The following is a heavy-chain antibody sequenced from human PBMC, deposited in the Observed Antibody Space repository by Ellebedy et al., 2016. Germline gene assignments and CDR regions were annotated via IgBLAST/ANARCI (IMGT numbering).Heavy chain of an antibody. J-gene: IGHJ5*01. CDR2: ISGSGDSP. V-gene: IGHV3-23*01. D-gene: IGHD2-15*01. CDR3: AKGKDGWFDS. Sequence: GESLKISCAASGFTFSSYAVSWVRQAPGKGLEWVSAISGSGDSPHYADSVKGRFTISRDNSKTTLYLQMNSLRAEDTAIYYCAKGKDGWFDSWGQGALVTVSS. CDR1: GFTFSSYA.